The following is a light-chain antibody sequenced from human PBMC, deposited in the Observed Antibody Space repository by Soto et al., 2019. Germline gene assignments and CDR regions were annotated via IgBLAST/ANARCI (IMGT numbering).Light chain of an antibody. V-gene: IGLV2-8*01. CDR3: FSYAGGNKV. Sequence: QSALTQPPSASGSPGQSVTIYCTGGSSDVGGYNSVSWYQQHPGKAPKLMIYEVTKRPSGVPDRFSGSKSGNTASLTVSGLQAEDEADYYCFSYAGGNKVFGTGTKLTVL. CDR1: SSDVGGYNS. CDR2: EVT. J-gene: IGLJ1*01.